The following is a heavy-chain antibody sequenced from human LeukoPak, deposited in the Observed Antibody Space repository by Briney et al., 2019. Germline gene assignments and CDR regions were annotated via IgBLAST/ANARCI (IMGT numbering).Heavy chain of an antibody. CDR3: ARGGLRLGELSRIKGGYFDY. J-gene: IGHJ4*02. CDR1: GGSFSGYY. V-gene: IGHV4-34*01. D-gene: IGHD3-16*02. CDR2: INHSGST. Sequence: SETLSLTCAVYGGSFSGYYWSWIRQPPGKGLEWIGEINHSGSTNYNPSLKSRVTISVDTSKNQFSLKLSSVTAADTAVYYCARGGLRLGELSRIKGGYFDYWGQGTLVTVSS.